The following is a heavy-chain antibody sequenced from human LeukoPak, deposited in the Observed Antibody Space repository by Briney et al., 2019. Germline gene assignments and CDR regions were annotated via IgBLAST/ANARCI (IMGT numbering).Heavy chain of an antibody. CDR1: GFTFSSYG. V-gene: IGHV3-33*01. J-gene: IGHJ4*02. CDR2: IWSDGRNK. CDR3: ARGLGYNYGHPFDY. D-gene: IGHD5-18*01. Sequence: GGSLRLSCAASGFTFSSYGMHWVRQAPGKGLEWVALIWSDGRNKYYTDSVKGRFTISRDNPKNTLYLQMNSLRADDTAIYYCARGLGYNYGHPFDYWGQGTLVDVSS.